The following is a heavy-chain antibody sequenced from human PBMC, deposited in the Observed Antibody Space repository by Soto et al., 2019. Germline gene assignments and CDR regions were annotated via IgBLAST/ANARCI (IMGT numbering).Heavy chain of an antibody. CDR1: GFTFSSYW. V-gene: IGHV3-74*01. J-gene: IGHJ4*02. D-gene: IGHD6-19*01. CDR2: INSDGSST. CDR3: VRGEGGWETY. Sequence: EVQLMESGGGLVQPGGSLRLSCAASGFTFSSYWMHWVRQAPGKGLVWVSRINSDGSSTTYADSVKGRFTISRDNAKNTLYMQMNSLRAEDTAVYYCVRGEGGWETYWGQGTLVTVSS.